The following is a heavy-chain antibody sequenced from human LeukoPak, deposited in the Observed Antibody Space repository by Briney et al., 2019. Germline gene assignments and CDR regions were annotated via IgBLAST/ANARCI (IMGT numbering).Heavy chain of an antibody. CDR3: ARGYGSESYIFDY. CDR1: GFTFSTYG. D-gene: IGHD3-10*01. Sequence: GGSLRLSCAASGFTFSTYGMHWVRQAPGKGLEWVAVIWYDGSKKYYADSVKGQFTISRDNSMNTLYLQMSSQRAEDTAVYYCARGYGSESYIFDYWGQGTLVTVSS. CDR2: IWYDGSKK. V-gene: IGHV3-33*01. J-gene: IGHJ4*02.